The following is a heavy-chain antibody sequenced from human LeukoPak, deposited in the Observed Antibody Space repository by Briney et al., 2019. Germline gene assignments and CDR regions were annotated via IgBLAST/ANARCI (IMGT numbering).Heavy chain of an antibody. J-gene: IGHJ5*02. D-gene: IGHD6-13*01. Sequence: SETLSLTCTVSGGSISGYYWSWIRQPPGKGLEWIGYVYYSGSTNYNPSLKSRVTISLDTSKNQFSLKLYSVTAADTALYYCAREELAAAGVWFGPWGQGTLVTVSS. CDR1: GGSISGYY. CDR2: VYYSGST. CDR3: AREELAAAGVWFGP. V-gene: IGHV4-59*01.